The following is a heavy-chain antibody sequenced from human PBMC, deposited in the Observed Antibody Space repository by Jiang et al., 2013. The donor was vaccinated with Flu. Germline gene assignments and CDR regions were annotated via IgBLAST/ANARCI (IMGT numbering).Heavy chain of an antibody. J-gene: IGHJ4*02. Sequence: VQLVESGGGLVQPGGSLRLSCAASGFTFSGYSMGWVRQAPGKGLEWVSYISSSTTTIYYADSVKGRFTISRDNAKNSLFLQMDSLRAEDTAVYYCAREDEADYYFDLWGQGTLVTVSS. CDR3: AREDEADYYFDL. CDR1: GFTFSGYS. CDR2: ISSSTTTI. V-gene: IGHV3-48*01. D-gene: IGHD2-21*01.